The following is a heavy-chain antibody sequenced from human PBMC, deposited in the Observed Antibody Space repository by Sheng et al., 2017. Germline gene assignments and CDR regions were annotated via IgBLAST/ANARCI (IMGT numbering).Heavy chain of an antibody. D-gene: IGHD1-20*01. J-gene: IGHJ5*01. Sequence: QVQLVQSGAEVKKPGASVTVSCKTSGYMFTAFYLHWVRQAPGQGLEWMGWFNPNSGSAHYAQEFRCRVTMTRDTSLSTAYMELSSLRFDDTAVYYCARGWYNNGWFDSWGHGTLVTVSS. V-gene: IGHV1-2*02. CDR2: FNPNSGSA. CDR1: GYMFTAFY. CDR3: ARGWYNNGWFDS.